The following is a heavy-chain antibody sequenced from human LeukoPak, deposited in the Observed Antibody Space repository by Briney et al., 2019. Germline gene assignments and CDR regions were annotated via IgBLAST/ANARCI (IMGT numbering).Heavy chain of an antibody. CDR1: DGSISNYY. CDR3: ARIYNSSQWLAPGDY. D-gene: IGHD6-19*01. V-gene: IGHV4-59*01. J-gene: IGHJ4*02. Sequence: SETLSLTCSVSDGSISNYYCSWIRQPPGKGLEWIGYIYYSGSTTYNPSLKSRVTMSVDTSKNQFSLKLRSATAADTALYYCARIYNSSQWLAPGDYWGQGTLVTVPS. CDR2: IYYSGST.